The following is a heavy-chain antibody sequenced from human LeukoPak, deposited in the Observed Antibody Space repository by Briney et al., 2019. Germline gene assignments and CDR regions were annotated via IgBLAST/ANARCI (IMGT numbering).Heavy chain of an antibody. CDR1: GFTFSAYV. Sequence: GGSLRLSCAASGFTFSAYVMNWVRQAPGKGLEWVSTVSGSGGSTYYADSVKGRFTISRDNSKNTLYMQMNSLRAEDTAVYYCARGTNYDFWSGYSDPWGQGTLVTVSS. V-gene: IGHV3-23*01. J-gene: IGHJ5*02. CDR2: VSGSGGST. CDR3: ARGTNYDFWSGYSDP. D-gene: IGHD3-3*01.